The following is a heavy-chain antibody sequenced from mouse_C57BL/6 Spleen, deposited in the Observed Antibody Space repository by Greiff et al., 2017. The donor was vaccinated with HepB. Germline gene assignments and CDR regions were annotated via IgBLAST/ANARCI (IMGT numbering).Heavy chain of an antibody. CDR1: GFTFSSYA. CDR3: ARHYGSSLYWYFDV. CDR2: ISDGGSYT. Sequence: EVMLMESGGGLVKPGGSLKLSCAASGFTFSSYAMSWVRQTPEKRLEWVATISDGGSYTYYPDNVKGRFTISRDNAKNNLYLQMSHLKSEDTAMYYCARHYGSSLYWYFDVWGTGTTVTVSS. D-gene: IGHD1-1*01. V-gene: IGHV5-4*03. J-gene: IGHJ1*03.